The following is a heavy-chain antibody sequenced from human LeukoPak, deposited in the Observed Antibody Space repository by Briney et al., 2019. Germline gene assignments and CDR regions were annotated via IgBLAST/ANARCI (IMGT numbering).Heavy chain of an antibody. CDR2: INTNTGNP. CDR3: ARASYCGGDCYPNNFDY. J-gene: IGHJ4*02. V-gene: IGHV7-4-1*02. Sequence: ASVKVSCKASGYTFTSYAMNWVRQASGQGLEWMGWINTNTGNPTYAQGFTGRFVFSLDTSVSTAYLQISSLKAEDTAVYYCARASYCGGDCYPNNFDYWGQGTLVTVSS. CDR1: GYTFTSYA. D-gene: IGHD2-21*02.